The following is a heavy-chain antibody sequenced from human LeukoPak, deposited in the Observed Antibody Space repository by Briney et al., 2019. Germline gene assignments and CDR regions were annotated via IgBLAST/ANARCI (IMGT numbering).Heavy chain of an antibody. V-gene: IGHV4-4*07. J-gene: IGHJ4*02. CDR3: ARDTGYYFGSGNYLYYFDY. D-gene: IGHD3-10*01. Sequence: PSETLSLTCTVFGGSISSYYWSWIRQPAGKGLEWIGCMYTSGSTNYNPSLKGRVTMSVDTSKNQFSLKLSSVTAADAAVYYCARDTGYYFGSGNYLYYFDYWGQGTLVTVSS. CDR2: MYTSGST. CDR1: GGSISSYY.